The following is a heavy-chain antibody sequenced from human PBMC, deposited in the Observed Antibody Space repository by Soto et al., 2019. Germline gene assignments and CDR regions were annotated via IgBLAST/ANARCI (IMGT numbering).Heavy chain of an antibody. CDR2: INSDGSST. J-gene: IGHJ6*02. CDR1: GFTFSNSW. V-gene: IGHV3-74*01. Sequence: GGSLRLSCAASGFTFSNSWMHWVRQAPGKGLVWVSRINSDGSSTSYADSVKGRFTISRDNAKNTLYLQMNSLRAEDTAAYYCARDQSTYYYYGMDVWGQGTTVTVSS. CDR3: ARDQSTYYYYGMDV.